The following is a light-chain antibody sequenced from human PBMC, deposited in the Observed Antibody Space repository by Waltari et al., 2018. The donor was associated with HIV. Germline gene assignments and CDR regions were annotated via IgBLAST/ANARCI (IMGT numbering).Light chain of an antibody. CDR2: DVS. CDR1: ASDIGDYNY. CDR3: SSYTRSTRTTAWL. V-gene: IGLV2-14*03. Sequence: HSALTQPASVSWAPGPSITLPCTGPASDIGDYNYVSWYQQHPGKAPKLVIYDVSNRPSGISTRFSGSKSGTTASLTISGLQAEDEADYYCSSYTRSTRTTAWLFGGGTRLTVL. J-gene: IGLJ2*01.